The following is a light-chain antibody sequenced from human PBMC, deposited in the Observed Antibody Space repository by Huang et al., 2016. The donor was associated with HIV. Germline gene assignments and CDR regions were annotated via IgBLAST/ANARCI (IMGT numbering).Light chain of an antibody. CDR1: QSVGSK. CDR2: GAA. V-gene: IGKV3-15*01. J-gene: IGKJ2*01. CDR3: QQYNNWPYT. Sequence: DTVMTQTPATLSVSPGARATLSCRASQSVGSKLAWFQQKPGQAPRRLIQGAATRSTGFPARFSGSGSGTEFTLTLSSLQSEDFAVYYCQQYNNWPYTFGQGTKLEIK.